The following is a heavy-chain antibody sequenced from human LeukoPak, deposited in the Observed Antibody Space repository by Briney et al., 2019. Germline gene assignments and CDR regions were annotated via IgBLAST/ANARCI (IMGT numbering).Heavy chain of an antibody. CDR2: TSSNGGST. D-gene: IGHD6-19*01. J-gene: IGHJ4*02. Sequence: PGGSLRLSCAASGFTYSSYAMHWVRQAPGKGLEYVSATSSNGGSTYYANSVKGRFTISRDNSKNTLYLQMGSLRAEDMAVYYCARGRDSSGWYNPFDYWGQGTLVTVSS. CDR3: ARGRDSSGWYNPFDY. CDR1: GFTYSSYA. V-gene: IGHV3-64*01.